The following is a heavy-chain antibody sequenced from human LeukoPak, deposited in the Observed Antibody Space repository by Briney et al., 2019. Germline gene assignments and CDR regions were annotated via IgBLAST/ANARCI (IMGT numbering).Heavy chain of an antibody. D-gene: IGHD6-13*01. CDR3: ARGIAAAAKQGGFDF. CDR2: IYTTGST. CDR1: GGSFSGYY. J-gene: IGHJ4*02. V-gene: IGHV4-59*10. Sequence: PSETLSLTCAVYGGSFSGYYWSWIRQPAGKGLEWIGRIYTTGSTNYNPSLKSRVTMSVDTSKNHFSLKLSSVTAADTAVYYCARGIAAAAKQGGFDFWGQGNLVTVSS.